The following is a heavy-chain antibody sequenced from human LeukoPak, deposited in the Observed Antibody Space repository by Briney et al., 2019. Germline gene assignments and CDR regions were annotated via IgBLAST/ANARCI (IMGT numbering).Heavy chain of an antibody. J-gene: IGHJ4*02. CDR1: GGTFSSYA. V-gene: IGHV1-69*06. Sequence: SVKVSCKASGGTFSSYAISWVRQAPGQGLEWMGGIIPIFGTANYAQKFQGRVTITADKSTSTAYMELSSLRSEDTAVYYCARALRFGEFYFDYWGQGTLVTVSS. CDR2: IIPIFGTA. D-gene: IGHD3-10*01. CDR3: ARALRFGEFYFDY.